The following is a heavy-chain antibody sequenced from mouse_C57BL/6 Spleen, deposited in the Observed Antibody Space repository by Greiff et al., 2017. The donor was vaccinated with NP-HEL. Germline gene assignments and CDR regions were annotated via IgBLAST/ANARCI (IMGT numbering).Heavy chain of an antibody. J-gene: IGHJ3*01. CDR3: ERSSYYGSRAGFAY. Sequence: VQLQQPGTELVKPGASVKLSCKASGYTFTSYWMHWVKQRPGQGLEWIGNIKPSNGGTNYNEKFKSKARRTVDKSYSTDYMRLSSLTSDDSAVYYCERSSYYGSRAGFAYWGQGTLVTVSA. CDR1: GYTFTSYW. V-gene: IGHV1-53*01. CDR2: IKPSNGGT. D-gene: IGHD1-1*01.